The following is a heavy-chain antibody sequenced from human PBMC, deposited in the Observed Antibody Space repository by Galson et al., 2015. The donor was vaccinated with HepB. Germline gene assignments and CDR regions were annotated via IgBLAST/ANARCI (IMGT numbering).Heavy chain of an antibody. D-gene: IGHD1-26*01. CDR2: IYYSGST. Sequence: TLSLTCTVSGGSISSGGYYWSWIRQHPGKGLEWIGYIYYSGSTYYNPSLKSRVTISVDTSKNQFSLKLSSVTAADTAVYYCARDWSGSYPNFDYWGQGTLVTVSS. J-gene: IGHJ4*02. CDR1: GGSISSGGYY. CDR3: ARDWSGSYPNFDY. V-gene: IGHV4-31*03.